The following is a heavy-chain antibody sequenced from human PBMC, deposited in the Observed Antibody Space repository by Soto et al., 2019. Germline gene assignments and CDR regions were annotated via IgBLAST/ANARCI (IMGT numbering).Heavy chain of an antibody. Sequence: ASVKVSCKASGYTFNGYGIFWVRQAPGQGLECMGWINAGNGDTKYSQEFQGRVTIGRDTSASTAYMELTSLTFEDTAVYYCARVGSGWSFDYWGQGTLVTVSS. D-gene: IGHD6-19*01. CDR3: ARVGSGWSFDY. J-gene: IGHJ4*02. V-gene: IGHV1-3*01. CDR1: GYTFNGYG. CDR2: INAGNGDT.